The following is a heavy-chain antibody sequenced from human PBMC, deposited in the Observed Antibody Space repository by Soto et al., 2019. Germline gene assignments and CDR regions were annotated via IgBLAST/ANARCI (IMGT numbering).Heavy chain of an antibody. CDR3: AKDGRYRGIAVAGFYFDY. CDR1: GFTFSSYA. D-gene: IGHD6-19*01. CDR2: ISGSGGST. Sequence: GGSLRLSCAASGFTFSSYAMSWVRQAPGKGLEWVSAISGSGGSTYYADSVKGRLTISRDNSKNTLYLQMNSLRAEDTAVYYCAKDGRYRGIAVAGFYFDYWGQGTLVTVSS. V-gene: IGHV3-23*01. J-gene: IGHJ4*02.